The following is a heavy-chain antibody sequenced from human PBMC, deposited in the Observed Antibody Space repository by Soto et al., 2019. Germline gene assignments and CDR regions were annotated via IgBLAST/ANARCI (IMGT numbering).Heavy chain of an antibody. Sequence: LRLSCAASGFTFSGYGMHWVRQAPGKGPEWVANIKQDGSERNYVDSVKGRFTISRDNAENSLYLQMNSLRVEDTGVYYCASARHIGPWGQGTLVTVSS. CDR2: IKQDGSER. CDR3: ASARHIGP. J-gene: IGHJ5*02. V-gene: IGHV3-7*01. CDR1: GFTFSGYG. D-gene: IGHD2-21*01.